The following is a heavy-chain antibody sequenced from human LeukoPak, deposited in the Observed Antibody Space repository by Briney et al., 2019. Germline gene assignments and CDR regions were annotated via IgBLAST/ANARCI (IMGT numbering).Heavy chain of an antibody. CDR2: ISGSGGST. CDR3: AKADILTGYPSFDY. V-gene: IGHV3-23*01. CDR1: GFTFSSYA. Sequence: GGSLRLSCAASGFTFSSYAMSWVRQAPGKGLEWVSAISGSGGSTYYADSVKGRFPISRDNSKNTLYLQMNSLRAEDTAVYYCAKADILTGYPSFDYWGQGTLVTVSS. J-gene: IGHJ4*02. D-gene: IGHD3-9*01.